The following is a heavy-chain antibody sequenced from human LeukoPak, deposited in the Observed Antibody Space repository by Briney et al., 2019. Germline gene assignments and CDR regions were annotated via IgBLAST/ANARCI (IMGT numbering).Heavy chain of an antibody. D-gene: IGHD3-10*01. CDR3: ARVLTYYYGSGSYYKPVDWFDP. J-gene: IGHJ5*02. CDR2: INHSGST. CDR1: GGSFSGYY. V-gene: IGHV4-34*01. Sequence: SKTLSLTCAVYGGSFSGYYWSWIRQPPGKGLEWIGEINHSGSTNYNPSLKSRVTISVDTSKNQFSLKLSSVTAADTAVYYCARVLTYYYGSGSYYKPVDWFDPWGQGTLVTVSS.